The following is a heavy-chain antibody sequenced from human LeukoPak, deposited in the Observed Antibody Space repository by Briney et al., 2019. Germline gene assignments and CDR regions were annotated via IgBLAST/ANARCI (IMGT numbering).Heavy chain of an antibody. J-gene: IGHJ4*02. D-gene: IGHD2-2*01. CDR1: GYPFTSYG. CDR3: ARSRRLDY. Sequence: ASVKVSCKASGYPFTSYGISWVRQAPGQGLEWMGGIIPIFGTANYAQKFQGRVTITTDESTSTAYMELSSLRSEDTAVYYCARSRRLDYWGQGTLVTVSS. V-gene: IGHV1-69*05. CDR2: IIPIFGTA.